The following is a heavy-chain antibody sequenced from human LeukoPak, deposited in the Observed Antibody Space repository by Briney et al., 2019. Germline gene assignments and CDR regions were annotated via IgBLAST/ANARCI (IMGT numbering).Heavy chain of an antibody. CDR2: IRYDGSNK. V-gene: IGHV3-30*02. D-gene: IGHD2-2*01. CDR3: ASLRRAYCSSTSCSSDN. Sequence: PGGSLRLSCAASGFTFSSYGMHWVRQAPGKGLEWVAFIRYDGSNKYYADSVKGRFAISRDNSKNTLYLQMNSLRAEDTAVYYCASLRRAYCSSTSCSSDNWGQGTLVTVSS. CDR1: GFTFSSYG. J-gene: IGHJ4*02.